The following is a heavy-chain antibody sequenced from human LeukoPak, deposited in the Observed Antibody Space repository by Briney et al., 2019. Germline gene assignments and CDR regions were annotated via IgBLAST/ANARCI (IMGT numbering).Heavy chain of an antibody. CDR2: INTYNGNT. Sequence: ASMKVSCKASGYTFTNYGISWVRQAPGQGLEWMGGINTYNGNTNYAQKFQGRVTMTTDTSTSTAYMELRSLRSDDTAVYYCARVILDHYYDSSGYLGTLDYWGQGTLVTVSS. CDR1: GYTFTNYG. D-gene: IGHD3-22*01. V-gene: IGHV1-18*01. J-gene: IGHJ4*02. CDR3: ARVILDHYYDSSGYLGTLDY.